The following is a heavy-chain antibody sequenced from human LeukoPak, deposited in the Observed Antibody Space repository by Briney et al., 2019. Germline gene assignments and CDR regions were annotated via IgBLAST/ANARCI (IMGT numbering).Heavy chain of an antibody. CDR2: IIPIFGTA. CDR1: GGTFSSYA. D-gene: IGHD6-13*01. J-gene: IGHJ6*03. Sequence: ASVKVSCKASGGTFSSYAISWVRQAPGQGLEWMGGIIPIFGTANYAQKFQGRVTITADESTSTAYMELSSLRSEDTAVYYCARVFMEAAAFYYMDVWGKGTTVTVSS. V-gene: IGHV1-69*13. CDR3: ARVFMEAAAFYYMDV.